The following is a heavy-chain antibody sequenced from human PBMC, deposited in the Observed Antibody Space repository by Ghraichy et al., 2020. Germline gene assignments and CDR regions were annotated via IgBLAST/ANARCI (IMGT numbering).Heavy chain of an antibody. J-gene: IGHJ4*02. CDR1: GFTFSSYA. CDR3: ARRTGPAGSGWLDY. Sequence: GGSLRLSCAASGFTFSSYAMHWVRQAPGKGLDWVAVMSYDGSNEYYADSVKGRFTISRDNSKNTLYLQMNSLRAEDTAVYYCARRTGPAGSGWLDYWGQGTVVTVSS. V-gene: IGHV3-30-3*01. CDR2: MSYDGSNE. D-gene: IGHD6-19*01.